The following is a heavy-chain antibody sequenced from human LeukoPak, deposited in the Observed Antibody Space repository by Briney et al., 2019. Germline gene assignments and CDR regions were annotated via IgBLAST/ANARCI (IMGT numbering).Heavy chain of an antibody. Sequence: GASVKVPCKASGGTFSSYAISWVRQAPGQGLEWMGRIIPIFGIANYAQKFQGRVTITADKSTSTAYMELSSLRSEDTAVYYCARPGTYYYDSSGLNPPDYYYGMDVWGQGTTVTVSS. J-gene: IGHJ6*02. CDR2: IIPIFGIA. V-gene: IGHV1-69*04. CDR1: GGTFSSYA. D-gene: IGHD3-22*01. CDR3: ARPGTYYYDSSGLNPPDYYYGMDV.